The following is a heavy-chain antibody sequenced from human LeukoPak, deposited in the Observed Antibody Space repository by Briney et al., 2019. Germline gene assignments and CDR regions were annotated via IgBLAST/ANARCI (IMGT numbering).Heavy chain of an antibody. CDR3: ARWESIGSWYFDL. J-gene: IGHJ2*01. V-gene: IGHV4-61*02. Sequence: KPSETLSLTCTVSGASIRSGSYYWSWIRRPAGKGLEWIGRIYTSGSTNYNPSLKSRVTISANTSKNQFSLNLTSVTAADTAVYYCARWESIGSWYFDLWGRGTLVTVSS. D-gene: IGHD1-26*01. CDR2: IYTSGST. CDR1: GASIRSGSYY.